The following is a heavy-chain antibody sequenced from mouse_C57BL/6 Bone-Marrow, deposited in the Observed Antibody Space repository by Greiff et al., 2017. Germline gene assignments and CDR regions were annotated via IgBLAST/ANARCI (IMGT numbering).Heavy chain of an antibody. V-gene: IGHV1-81*01. CDR1: GYTFTSYG. CDR3: AREDYYGSSGGYFDV. D-gene: IGHD1-1*01. Sequence: QVQLQQSGAELARPGASVKLSCKASGYTFTSYGISWVKQRTGQGLEWIGEIYPRSGNTYYNEKFKGKATLTADKSSSTAYMELRSLTSEDSAVYFCAREDYYGSSGGYFDVWGTGTTVTVSS. J-gene: IGHJ1*03. CDR2: IYPRSGNT.